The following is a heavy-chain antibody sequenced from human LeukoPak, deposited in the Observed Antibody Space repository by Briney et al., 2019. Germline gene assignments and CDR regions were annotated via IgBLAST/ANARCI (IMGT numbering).Heavy chain of an antibody. J-gene: IGHJ6*03. V-gene: IGHV3-48*03. CDR2: ISSSGSTI. CDR3: AKSPKSPAISMVRGTSQYNYYMDV. Sequence: GGSLRLSCAASGFTFSSYEMNWVRQAPGKGLEWVSYISSSGSTIYYADSVKGRFTISRDNSKNTLFLQMNSLRAEDTAVYYCAKSPKSPAISMVRGTSQYNYYMDVWGKGTTVTISS. D-gene: IGHD3-10*01. CDR1: GFTFSSYE.